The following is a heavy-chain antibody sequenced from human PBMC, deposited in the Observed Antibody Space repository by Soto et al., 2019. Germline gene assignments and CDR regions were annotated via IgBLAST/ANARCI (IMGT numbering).Heavy chain of an antibody. J-gene: IGHJ5*01. CDR1: GGSISSYY. V-gene: IGHV4-59*01. CDR2: IFYSGST. Sequence: QVQLQESGPGLVKPSETLSLTCTVSGGSISSYYWSWIRQPPGKGLEWIGFIFYSGSTSYNPSLKMRGTISIDTSEYQFSLKLNSVTAADTAVYYCASMIGDPVLSFDSWGQGPLVAVSS. CDR3: ASMIGDPVLSFDS. D-gene: IGHD3-10*02.